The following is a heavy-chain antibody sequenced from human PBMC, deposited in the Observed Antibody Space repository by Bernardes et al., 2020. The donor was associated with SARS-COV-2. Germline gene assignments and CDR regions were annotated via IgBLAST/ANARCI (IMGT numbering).Heavy chain of an antibody. Sequence: GESLKISCKGAGYSFTTYWIGWVRQMPGKGLEWMGIIYPGDSDTRYSPSFQGQVTISVDTSITTAYLQWSSLKASDTAIYYCARLDGIQGDRGGMDGWGQGTTVTV. V-gene: IGHV5-51*01. J-gene: IGHJ6*02. CDR2: IYPGDSDT. CDR3: ARLDGIQGDRGGMDG. CDR1: GYSFTTYW. D-gene: IGHD3-10*01.